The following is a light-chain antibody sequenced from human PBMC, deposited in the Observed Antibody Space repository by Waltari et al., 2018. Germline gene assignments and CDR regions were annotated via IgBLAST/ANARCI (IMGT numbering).Light chain of an antibody. CDR3: CSYAGSAISV. J-gene: IGLJ3*02. Sequence: QSALTQPAPVSGSPGKSIPIPCSGTSRDIGNLTLSPWYQQPPGKAPTLIIYDVNKRPSGVSNRFSGSKSGNTAFLTISGLQTADEADYYCCSYAGSAISVFGGGTKVTVL. CDR2: DVN. CDR1: SRDIGNLTL. V-gene: IGLV2-23*02.